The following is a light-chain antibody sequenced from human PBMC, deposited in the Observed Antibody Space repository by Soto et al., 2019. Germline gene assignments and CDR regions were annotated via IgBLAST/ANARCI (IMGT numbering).Light chain of an antibody. CDR1: QSVGNN. Sequence: EIVMTQSPATLSVSPGERATLSCRASQSVGNNLAWYQQKPGQAPRLLVYGASTRATGIPVSFSGSGSGTEFTLTISSLQSEDFAVYYCQQYNNWPLTFGGGTRWIS. V-gene: IGKV3-15*01. CDR2: GAS. J-gene: IGKJ4*01. CDR3: QQYNNWPLT.